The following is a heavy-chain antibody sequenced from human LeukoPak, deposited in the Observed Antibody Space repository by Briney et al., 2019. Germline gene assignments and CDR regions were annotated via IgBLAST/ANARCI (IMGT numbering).Heavy chain of an antibody. J-gene: IGHJ4*02. CDR3: ARPLLGTSFDY. CDR1: GGSISSYY. V-gene: IGHV4-59*12. Sequence: SETLSLTCTVSGGSISSYYWSWIRQPPGKGLEWIGYIYYSGSTNYNPSLKSRVTISVDTSKNQFSLKLSSVTAADTAVYYCARPLLGTSFDYWGQGTLVTVSS. D-gene: IGHD2-2*01. CDR2: IYYSGST.